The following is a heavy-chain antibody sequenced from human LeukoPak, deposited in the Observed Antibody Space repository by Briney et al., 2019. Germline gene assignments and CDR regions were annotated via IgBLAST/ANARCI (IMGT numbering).Heavy chain of an antibody. J-gene: IGHJ6*03. CDR2: IRYDGSNK. CDR1: GFTFSSYG. CDR3: AKDTSSSWVLGYYMDV. Sequence: PGGSLRLSCAASGFTFSSYGMHWVRQAPGKGLEWVAFIRYDGSNKYYADSVKGRFTISRDNSKNTLYPQMNSLRAEDTAVYYCAKDTSSSWVLGYYMDVWGKGTTVTISS. D-gene: IGHD6-13*01. V-gene: IGHV3-30*02.